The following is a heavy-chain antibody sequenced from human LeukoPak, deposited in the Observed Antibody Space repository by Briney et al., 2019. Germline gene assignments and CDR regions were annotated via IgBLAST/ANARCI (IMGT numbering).Heavy chain of an antibody. CDR1: GGSISSSSYY. D-gene: IGHD1-26*01. Sequence: SETLSLTCTVSGGSISSSSYYWGWIRQPPGKGLEWIGSIYCSGSTYYNPSLKSRVTISVDTSKNQFSLKLSSVTAADTAVYYCARGSVSVGATWAYWGQGTLVTVSS. CDR3: ARGSVSVGATWAY. V-gene: IGHV4-39*07. J-gene: IGHJ4*02. CDR2: IYCSGST.